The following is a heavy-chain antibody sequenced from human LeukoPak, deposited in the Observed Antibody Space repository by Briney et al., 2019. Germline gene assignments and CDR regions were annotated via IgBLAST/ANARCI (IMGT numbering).Heavy chain of an antibody. V-gene: IGHV3-23*01. D-gene: IGHD6-19*01. CDR2: ISGSGGST. J-gene: IGHJ4*02. Sequence: GGSLRLSCVGSALTISNYWMTWVRQTPGKGLEWVSAISGSGGSTYYADSVKGRFTISRDNSKNTLYLQMNSLRAEDTAVYYCAKGVSSDWYEHFDCWGQGTLVTVSS. CDR3: AKGVSSDWYEHFDC. CDR1: ALTISNYW.